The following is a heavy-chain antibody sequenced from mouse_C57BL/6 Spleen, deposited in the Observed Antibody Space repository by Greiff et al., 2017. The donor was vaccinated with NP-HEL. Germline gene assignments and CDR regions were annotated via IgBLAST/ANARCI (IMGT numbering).Heavy chain of an antibody. Sequence: QVQLQQPGAELVKPGASVKLSCKASGYTFTSYWMHWVKQRPGRGLEWIGRIDPNSGGTKYNEKFKSKATLTVDKPSSTAYMQLSSLTSGDSAVYYCARSGDYGNYGAMDYWGQGTSVTVSS. CDR2: IDPNSGGT. CDR3: ARSGDYGNYGAMDY. CDR1: GYTFTSYW. V-gene: IGHV1-72*01. J-gene: IGHJ4*01. D-gene: IGHD2-1*01.